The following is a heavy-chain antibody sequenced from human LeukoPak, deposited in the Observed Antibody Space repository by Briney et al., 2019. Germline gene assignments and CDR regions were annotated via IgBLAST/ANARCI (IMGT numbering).Heavy chain of an antibody. V-gene: IGHV4-34*01. D-gene: IGHD3-3*01. CDR1: GGSFSGYY. CDR2: INHSGST. CDR3: ARLGIFGVVISVPWYFDL. J-gene: IGHJ2*01. Sequence: SETLSLTCAVYGGSFSGYYWSWIRQPPGKGLEWIGKINHSGSTNYNPSLKSRVTISVDTSKNQFSLKLSSVTAADTAVYYCARLGIFGVVISVPWYFDLWGRGTLVTVSS.